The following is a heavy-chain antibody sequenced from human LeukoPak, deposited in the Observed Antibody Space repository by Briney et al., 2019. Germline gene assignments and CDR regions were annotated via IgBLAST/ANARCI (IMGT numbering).Heavy chain of an antibody. D-gene: IGHD2-15*01. Sequence: PGGSLRLSCAASGFTFSGYGMHWVRQAPGKGLEWVAVISYDGSNKYYADSVKGRFTTSRDNSKNTLYLQMNSLRAEDTAVYYCAGYCSGGSCYSTYYYYGMDVWAKGPRSPSP. J-gene: IGHJ6*02. CDR1: GFTFSGYG. V-gene: IGHV3-30*03. CDR3: AGYCSGGSCYSTYYYYGMDV. CDR2: ISYDGSNK.